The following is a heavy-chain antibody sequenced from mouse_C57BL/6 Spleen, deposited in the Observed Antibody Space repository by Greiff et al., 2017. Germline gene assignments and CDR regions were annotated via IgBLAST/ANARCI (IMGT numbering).Heavy chain of an antibody. CDR3: ARHDYDDGLYAMGY. J-gene: IGHJ4*01. D-gene: IGHD2-4*01. CDR2: ISSGGSYT. Sequence: EVMLVESGGDLVKPGGSLKLSCAASGFTFSSYGMSWVRQTPDKRLEWVATISSGGSYTYYPDSVKGRFTISRDNAKNTLYLQMSSLKSEDTAMYYCARHDYDDGLYAMGYWGQGTSVTVSS. V-gene: IGHV5-6*02. CDR1: GFTFSSYG.